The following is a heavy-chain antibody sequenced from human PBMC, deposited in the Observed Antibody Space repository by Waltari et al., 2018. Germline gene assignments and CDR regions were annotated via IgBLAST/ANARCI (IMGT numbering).Heavy chain of an antibody. Sequence: QVQLVETGGGVVQPGKSLRLSCAVSGFTFSDYAMHWVRQAPGRGLELVALKSYDGSNQDYADFVKGRFTISRDNSKNTLYLQMNTLRPEDTAVYYCAKDGFHFWSGYHSPDYWGQGTLVTVSS. CDR1: GFTFSDYA. J-gene: IGHJ4*02. CDR2: KSYDGSNQ. V-gene: IGHV3-30*04. D-gene: IGHD3-3*02. CDR3: AKDGFHFWSGYHSPDY.